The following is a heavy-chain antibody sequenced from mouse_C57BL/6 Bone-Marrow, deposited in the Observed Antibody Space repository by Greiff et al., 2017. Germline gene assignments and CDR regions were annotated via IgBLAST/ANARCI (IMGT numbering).Heavy chain of an antibody. CDR1: GYTFTSYW. CDR2: IDPSDSYT. Sequence: VQLVESGAELVMPGASVKLSCKASGYTFTSYWMHWVKQRPGQGLEWIGEIDPSDSYTNYNQKFKGKSTLTVDKSSSTAYMQLSSLTSEDSAVYYCARGAYWGQGTTLTVSS. CDR3: ARGAY. V-gene: IGHV1-69*01. J-gene: IGHJ2*01.